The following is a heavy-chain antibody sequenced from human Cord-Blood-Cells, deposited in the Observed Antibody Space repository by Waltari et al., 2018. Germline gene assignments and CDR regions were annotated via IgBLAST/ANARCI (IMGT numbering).Heavy chain of an antibody. V-gene: IGHV1-69*01. D-gene: IGHD2-2*01. CDR3: ALRDIVVVPAAPSDY. Sequence: QVQLVQSGAEVKKPGSSVKVSCKASGGTFSSYAISWVRQAPGQGLEGTGGITPIFGTATYARKFQCRGTITADESTSTADMELSSLRSEDTAVYYCALRDIVVVPAAPSDYWGQGTLVTVSS. J-gene: IGHJ4*02. CDR2: ITPIFGTA. CDR1: GGTFSSYA.